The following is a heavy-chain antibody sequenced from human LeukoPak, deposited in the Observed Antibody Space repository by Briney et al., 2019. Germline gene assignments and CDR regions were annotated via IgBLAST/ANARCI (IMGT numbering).Heavy chain of an antibody. D-gene: IGHD2-15*01. CDR1: GGSISSSSYY. Sequence: SETLSLTCTVSGGSISSSSYYWGWIRQPPGKGLEWIGSIYYSGTTYYNPSLKSRVTISVDTSKNQFSLKLSSVTAADTAVYYCVRASVESGGAFDIWGQGTMVTVSS. J-gene: IGHJ3*02. CDR3: VRASVESGGAFDI. CDR2: IYYSGTT. V-gene: IGHV4-39*07.